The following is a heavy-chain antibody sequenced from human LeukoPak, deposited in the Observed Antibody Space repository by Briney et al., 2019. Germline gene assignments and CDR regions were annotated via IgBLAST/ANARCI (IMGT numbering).Heavy chain of an antibody. D-gene: IGHD4-17*01. Sequence: GASVKVSCKASGYTFTSYYMHWVRQAPGQGLEWMGIINPSGGSTSYAQKFQGRVTMTRDTSISTAYMELSRLRSDDTAVYYCARDRDLYGDLLGYWGQGTLVTVSS. J-gene: IGHJ4*02. CDR3: ARDRDLYGDLLGY. V-gene: IGHV1-46*01. CDR1: GYTFTSYY. CDR2: INPSGGST.